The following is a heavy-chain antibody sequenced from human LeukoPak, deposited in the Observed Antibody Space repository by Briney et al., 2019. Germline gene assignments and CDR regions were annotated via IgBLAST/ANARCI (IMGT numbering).Heavy chain of an antibody. CDR2: ISYDGSNK. CDR3: ASSSGPVY. J-gene: IGHJ4*02. D-gene: IGHD6-19*01. Sequence: PGGSLRLSCAASGFTFSSYAMHWVRQAPGKGLEWVAVISYDGSNKYYADSVKGRFTISRDNSKNTLYLQMNSLRAEDTAVYYCASSSGPVYWGQGTLVTVSS. V-gene: IGHV3-30-3*01. CDR1: GFTFSSYA.